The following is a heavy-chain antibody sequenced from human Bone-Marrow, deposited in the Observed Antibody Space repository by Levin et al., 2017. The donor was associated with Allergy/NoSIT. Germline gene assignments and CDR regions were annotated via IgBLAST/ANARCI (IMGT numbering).Heavy chain of an antibody. CDR1: GDSIGSSSHY. D-gene: IGHD5/OR15-5a*01. Sequence: LRLSCTVSGDSIGSSSHYWSWIRHHPGKGLEWIGYIFYTGSTFYNLSLKSRLHLSIDTSQNQLSLRLSSVTAADTAVYYCARDLRAGGPFDVWGQGTMVTVSS. J-gene: IGHJ3*01. CDR3: ARDLRAGGPFDV. V-gene: IGHV4-31*03. CDR2: IFYTGST.